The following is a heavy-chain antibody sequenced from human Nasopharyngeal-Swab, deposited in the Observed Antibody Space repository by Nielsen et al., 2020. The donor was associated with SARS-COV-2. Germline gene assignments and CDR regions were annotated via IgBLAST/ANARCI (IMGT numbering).Heavy chain of an antibody. CDR2: IDPSDSYT. V-gene: IGHV5-10-1*01. CDR3: ARRVYGSGEESDP. D-gene: IGHD3-10*01. J-gene: IGHJ5*02. Sequence: VRQMPGKGLEWMGRIDPSDSYTNYSPSFQGHVTISADKSISTAYLQWSSLKASDTAMYYCARRVYGSGEESDPWGQGTLVTVSS.